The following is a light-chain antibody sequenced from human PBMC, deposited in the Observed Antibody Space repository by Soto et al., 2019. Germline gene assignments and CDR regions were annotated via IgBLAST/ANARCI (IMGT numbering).Light chain of an antibody. CDR2: EGS. J-gene: IGLJ2*01. V-gene: IGLV2-23*01. Sequence: QSALTQPASVSGSPGQSITISCTGTSSDVGSYNLVSWYQQHPGKAPKLMIYEGSKRPSGVSNRFSGSKSGNTASLTISGLQAEDEAEYYCFSYAGSSTLFGGGTKLTVL. CDR1: SSDVGSYNL. CDR3: FSYAGSSTL.